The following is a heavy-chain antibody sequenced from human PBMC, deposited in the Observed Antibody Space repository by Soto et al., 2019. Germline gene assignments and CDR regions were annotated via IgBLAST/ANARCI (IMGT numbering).Heavy chain of an antibody. CDR1: GGSISSGGYY. V-gene: IGHV4-31*03. J-gene: IGHJ4*02. Sequence: PSETLSLTCTVSGGSISSGGYYWSWIRQHPGKGLEWIGYIYYSGSTYYNPSLKSRVTISVDTSKNQFSLKLSSVTAADTAVYYCARHTYSSSPYYFDYWGQGTLVTVSS. D-gene: IGHD6-6*01. CDR2: IYYSGST. CDR3: ARHTYSSSPYYFDY.